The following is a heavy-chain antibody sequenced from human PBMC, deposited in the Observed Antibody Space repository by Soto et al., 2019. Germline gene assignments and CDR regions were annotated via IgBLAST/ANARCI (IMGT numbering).Heavy chain of an antibody. D-gene: IGHD3-3*01. J-gene: IGHJ4*02. V-gene: IGHV3-23*01. CDR2: ISGSGGST. CDR3: AKDRVTIFGVVPHQVFDY. Sequence: PVGSLRLSCAASGFTFSSYAMSWVRQAPGKGLEWVSAISGSGGSTYYADSVKGRFTISRDNSKNTLYLQMNSLRAEDTAVYYCAKDRVTIFGVVPHQVFDYWGQGTLVTVSS. CDR1: GFTFSSYA.